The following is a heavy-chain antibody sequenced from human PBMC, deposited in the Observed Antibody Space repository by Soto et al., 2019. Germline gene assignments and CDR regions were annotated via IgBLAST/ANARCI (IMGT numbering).Heavy chain of an antibody. D-gene: IGHD3-10*01. CDR3: AKPSPTMVLAAFFDY. CDR1: GFTFSSYA. J-gene: IGHJ4*02. CDR2: ISVSGGST. V-gene: IGHV3-23*01. Sequence: PGGSLRLSCAASGFTFSSYAMSLVRQSPGKGLEWVSAISVSGGSTYYADSVKGRFTISRDNSKNTLYLQMNSLRAEDTAVSYCAKPSPTMVLAAFFDYWGQGTLVTVSS.